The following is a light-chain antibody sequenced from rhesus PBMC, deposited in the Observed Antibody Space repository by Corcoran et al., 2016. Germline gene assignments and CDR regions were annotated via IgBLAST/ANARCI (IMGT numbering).Light chain of an antibody. CDR1: QDISTY. Sequence: DIQMTQSPSSLSASAGDTVTITCRASQDISTYLNWYQQKPGKAPKRLIFAASSLESGVPSRFSGSGSGATFTLTINRLQPEDFATYYCLQHSSNPPTFGQGTKVDIK. V-gene: IGKV1-43*01. CDR2: AAS. CDR3: LQHSSNPPT. J-gene: IGKJ1*01.